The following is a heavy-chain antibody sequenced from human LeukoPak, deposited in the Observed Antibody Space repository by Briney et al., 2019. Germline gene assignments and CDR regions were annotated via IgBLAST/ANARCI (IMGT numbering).Heavy chain of an antibody. CDR3: VKETYYYDSSGYYGGYYFDY. J-gene: IGHJ4*02. CDR1: GFTFSSYA. V-gene: IGHV3-23*01. D-gene: IGHD3-22*01. CDR2: ISGSGGST. Sequence: GGSLRLSCAASGFTFSSYAMSWVRQAPGKGLEWVSAISGSGGSTYYADSVKGRFTISRDNSKNTLYLQMNSLRAEDTAVYYCVKETYYYDSSGYYGGYYFDYWGQGTLVTVSS.